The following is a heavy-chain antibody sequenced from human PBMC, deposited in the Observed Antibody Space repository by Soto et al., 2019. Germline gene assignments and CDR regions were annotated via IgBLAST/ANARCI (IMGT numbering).Heavy chain of an antibody. D-gene: IGHD2-15*01. J-gene: IGHJ4*02. CDR1: GFTFSSYA. V-gene: IGHV3-30-3*01. Sequence: GGSLRLSCAASGFTFSSYAMHWVRQAPGKGLEWVAVISYGGSNKNYADSVKGRFTISRDNAKNTLYLQMNSLRAEDTAVYYCATLDTAEIQTAAYWGQGTLVTVSS. CDR2: ISYGGSNK. CDR3: ATLDTAEIQTAAY.